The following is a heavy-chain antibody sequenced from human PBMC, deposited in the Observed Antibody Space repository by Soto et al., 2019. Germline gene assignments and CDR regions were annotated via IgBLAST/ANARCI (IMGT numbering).Heavy chain of an antibody. J-gene: IGHJ4*02. V-gene: IGHV3-7*01. D-gene: IGHD1-26*01. CDR3: ARYHQWAFDL. Sequence: GGSLRLSCAASGFSISSHWMGWVRQGQGKGLEWVASIKQDGSVKYYADSVRGRFTISRDNVKNSFYLQMNSLRDEDTAVYYCARYHQWAFDLWSQGVLVTVSS. CDR1: GFSISSHW. CDR2: IKQDGSVK.